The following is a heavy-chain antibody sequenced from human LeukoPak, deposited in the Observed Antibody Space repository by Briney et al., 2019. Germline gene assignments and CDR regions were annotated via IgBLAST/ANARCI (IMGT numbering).Heavy chain of an antibody. CDR1: GFTFSSYA. CDR2: ISGSGGST. J-gene: IGHJ3*02. Sequence: PGGSLRLSCAASGFTFSSYAMSWVRQAPGKGLEWVSAISGSGGSTYYADSVKGRFTISRDNSKNTLYLQMNSLRAEDTAVHYCAKEDADYGDYVLPDDAFDIWGQGTMVTVSS. V-gene: IGHV3-23*01. CDR3: AKEDADYGDYVLPDDAFDI. D-gene: IGHD4-17*01.